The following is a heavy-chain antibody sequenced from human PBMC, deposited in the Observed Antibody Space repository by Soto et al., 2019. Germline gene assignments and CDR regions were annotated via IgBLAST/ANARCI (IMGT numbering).Heavy chain of an antibody. CDR2: INHSGST. J-gene: IGHJ5*02. D-gene: IGHD4-17*01. CDR3: ARASGYGDYPNWFDP. CDR1: GGSFSGYY. V-gene: IGHV4-34*01. Sequence: SETLSLTCAVYGGSFSGYYWSWIRQPPGKGLEWIGEINHSGSTNYNPSLKSRVTISVDTSKNQFSLKLSSVTAADTAVYYCARASGYGDYPNWFDPWGQGTLVTVSS.